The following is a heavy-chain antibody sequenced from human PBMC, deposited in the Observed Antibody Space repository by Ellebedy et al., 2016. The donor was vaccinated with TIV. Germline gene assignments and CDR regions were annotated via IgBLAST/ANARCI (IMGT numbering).Heavy chain of an antibody. CDR2: INPNSGGT. J-gene: IGHJ4*02. CDR1: GYTFTGYY. Sequence: ASVKVSXKASGYTFTGYYMHWVRQAPGQGLEWMGWINPNSGGTNFAQKFQGRVTMTRDTSISTAYMELTWLRSDDTAVYYCARDRGILPDYWGQGTLVTVSS. CDR3: ARDRGILPDY. D-gene: IGHD1-14*01. V-gene: IGHV1-2*02.